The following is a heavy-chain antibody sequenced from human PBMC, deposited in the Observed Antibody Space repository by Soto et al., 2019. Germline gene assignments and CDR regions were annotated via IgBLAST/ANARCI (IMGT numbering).Heavy chain of an antibody. CDR2: ISWNSGSI. J-gene: IGHJ3*02. CDR1: GFTFDDCA. V-gene: IGHV3-9*01. D-gene: IGHD2-8*01. CDR3: AKPINVDPILIYEAFYI. Sequence: EVQLVESGGGLVQPGRSLRLSCAASGFTFDDCAIHWVRQAPGKGLEWVSGISWNSGSIGYADSVKGRFIISRDNAKNYLYLQMNSLRAKDTVLYFCAKPINVDPILIYEAFYIWSQGTIVTASS.